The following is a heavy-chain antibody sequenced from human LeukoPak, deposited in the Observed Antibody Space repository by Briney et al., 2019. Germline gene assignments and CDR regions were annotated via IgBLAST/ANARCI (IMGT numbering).Heavy chain of an antibody. CDR3: TRHHRPMVRDEYGMDV. CDR2: IRSKAYGGTT. J-gene: IGHJ6*04. Sequence: GGSLRLSCTASGFTFCDYAMSWVRQAPGKGLEWVGFIRSKAYGGTTEYAASVKGRFTISRDDSKSIAYLQMNSLKTEDTAVYYCTRHHRPMVRDEYGMDVWGKGTAVTVSS. V-gene: IGHV3-49*04. CDR1: GFTFCDYA. D-gene: IGHD3-10*01.